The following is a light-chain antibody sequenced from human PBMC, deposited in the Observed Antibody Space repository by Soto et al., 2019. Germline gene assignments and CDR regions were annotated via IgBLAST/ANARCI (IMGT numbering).Light chain of an antibody. CDR3: QHYYTYSRA. V-gene: IGKV1-5*01. Sequence: DIQLTQSPSTLSASVGDRVNFTCRASQGISSWLAWYQLKPGKAPKPLIYDASHLESGVPSRFSGSGSWTEFTLTISSLQPDDFATYYCQHYYTYSRAFGQGTKVEI. CDR1: QGISSW. J-gene: IGKJ1*01. CDR2: DAS.